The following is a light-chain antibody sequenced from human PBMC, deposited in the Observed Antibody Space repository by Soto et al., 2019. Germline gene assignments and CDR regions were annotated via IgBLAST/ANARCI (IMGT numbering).Light chain of an antibody. Sequence: EIVLTQSPGTLSLSPGERATLSCRASRTLSINSLAWYQQKPGQAPRLLIYAASTRATDIPERFSGSGSGTDFTRSISSLEPDEFALYYGQQYDASPLTCCPGTTVEIK. CDR3: QQYDASPLT. CDR1: RTLSINS. V-gene: IGKV3-20*01. CDR2: AAS. J-gene: IGKJ3*01.